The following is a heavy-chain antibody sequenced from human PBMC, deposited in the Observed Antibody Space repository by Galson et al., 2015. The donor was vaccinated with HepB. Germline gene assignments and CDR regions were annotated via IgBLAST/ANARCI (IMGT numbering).Heavy chain of an antibody. CDR1: GFTFSSYA. CDR3: ASRTIDRDGYNFRMDD. CDR2: ISYDGSNK. Sequence: SLRLSCAASGFTFSSYAMHWVRQAPGKGLEWVAVISYDGSNKYYADSVKGRFTISRDNSKNTLYLQMNSLRAEDTAVYYCASRTIDRDGYNFRMDDWGQGTLVTVSS. V-gene: IGHV3-30-3*01. D-gene: IGHD5-24*01. J-gene: IGHJ4*02.